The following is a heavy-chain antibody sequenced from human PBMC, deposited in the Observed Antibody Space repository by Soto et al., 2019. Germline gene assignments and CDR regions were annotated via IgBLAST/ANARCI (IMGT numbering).Heavy chain of an antibody. D-gene: IGHD3-3*01. CDR3: AHRVLRTVFGLVTTTAIYFDF. J-gene: IGHJ4*02. CDR2: IYWDDDK. Sequence: QITLNESGPTVVRPTETLTLTCRFSGFSLTTSGVGVGWIRQSSGKAPEWLALIYWDDDKRYSASLKSRLTITKDTYKNQVVLTVSDLDPTNTATYYCAHRVLRTVFGLVTTTAIYFDFWGQGTPVAVSS. CDR1: GFSLTTSGVG. V-gene: IGHV2-5*02.